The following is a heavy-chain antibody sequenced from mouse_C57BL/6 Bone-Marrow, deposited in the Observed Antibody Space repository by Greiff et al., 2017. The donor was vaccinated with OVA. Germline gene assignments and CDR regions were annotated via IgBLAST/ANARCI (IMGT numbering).Heavy chain of an antibody. D-gene: IGHD1-1*01. CDR2: IYPGSGNT. CDR3: ARRGNLWRRDFDY. J-gene: IGHJ2*01. CDR1: GYTFTDYY. Sequence: QVQLKESGAELVRPGASVKLSCKASGYTFTDYYINWVKQRPGQGLEWIARIYPGSGNTYYNEKFKGKATLTAEKSSSTAYMQLSSLTSEDSAVYFCARRGNLWRRDFDYWGQGTTLTVSS. V-gene: IGHV1-76*01.